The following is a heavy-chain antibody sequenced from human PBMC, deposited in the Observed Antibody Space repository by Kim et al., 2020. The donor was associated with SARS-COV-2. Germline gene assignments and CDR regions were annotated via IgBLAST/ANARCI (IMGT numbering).Heavy chain of an antibody. V-gene: IGHV3-64*01. CDR2: INTNGGST. CDR1: GFTFSRFA. Sequence: GGSLRLSCAASGFTFSRFAMHWVRQAPGKGLEYVSTINTNGGSTYYANSVKGRFTISRDNSKNTLYLQMGSLRSEDMAVYYCARDWWERYGSSGPFGYWGQGPRVTVSS. CDR3: ARDWWERYGSSGPFGY. D-gene: IGHD3-22*01. J-gene: IGHJ4*02.